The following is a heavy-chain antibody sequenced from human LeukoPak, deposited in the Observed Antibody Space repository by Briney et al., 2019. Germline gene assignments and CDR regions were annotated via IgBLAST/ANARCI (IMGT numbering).Heavy chain of an antibody. D-gene: IGHD1-26*01. J-gene: IGHJ6*02. V-gene: IGHV1-8*01. CDR3: ASGVGRNSNYYYYGMDV. CDR1: GYTFTSYD. CDR2: MNPNSGNT. Sequence: ASVKVSCKASGYTFTSYDINWVRQATGQGLEWMGWMNPNSGNTGYAQKFQGRVTMTRNTSISTAYMELSSLRSEATAVYYGASGVGRNSNYYYYGMDVWAKGPRSPSP.